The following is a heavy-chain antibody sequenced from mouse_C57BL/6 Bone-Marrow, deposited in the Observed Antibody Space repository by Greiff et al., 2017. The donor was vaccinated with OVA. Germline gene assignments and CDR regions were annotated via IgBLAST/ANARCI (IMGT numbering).Heavy chain of an antibody. CDR1: GYSFTGYY. V-gene: IGHV1-42*01. J-gene: IGHJ2*01. D-gene: IGHD2-2*01. Sequence: VQLKQSGPELVKPGASVKISCKASGYSFTGYYMNWVKQSPEKSLEWIGEINPSTGGTTYNQKFKAKATLTVDKSSSTAYMQLKSLTSEDSAVYYCARYGYDFSDWGQGTTLTVSS. CDR3: ARYGYDFSD. CDR2: INPSTGGT.